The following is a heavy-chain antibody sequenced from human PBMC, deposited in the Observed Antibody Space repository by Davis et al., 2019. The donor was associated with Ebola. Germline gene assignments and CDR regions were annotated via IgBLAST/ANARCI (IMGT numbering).Heavy chain of an antibody. J-gene: IGHJ3*02. D-gene: IGHD5-24*01. CDR3: ARSQSRDGYNSRLAFDI. V-gene: IGHV2-70*01. CDR1: GFSLSTSGMC. Sequence: SGPTLVKPTQTLTLTCTFSGFSLSTSGMCVSWIRQPPGKPLEWLALIDWDDDKYYSTSLKTRLTLSKDTSKNQVVLTMTNMDPVDTATYYCARSQSRDGYNSRLAFDIWGQGTMVTVSS. CDR2: IDWDDDK.